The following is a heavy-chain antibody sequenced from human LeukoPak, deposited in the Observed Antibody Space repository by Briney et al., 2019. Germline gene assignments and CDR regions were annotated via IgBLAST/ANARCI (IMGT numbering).Heavy chain of an antibody. CDR2: LYSGGST. V-gene: IGHV3-66*02. J-gene: IGHJ4*02. CDR3: ARVTKVTTVGY. D-gene: IGHD4-11*01. CDR1: GFTVNSNH. Sequence: GGSLTLSCAASGFTVNSNHMLVVRQATGKGLEGGSVLYSGGSTYYADSVKGRYTISRDNSKNTLYVQMNSQSAEDTAVYYCARVTKVTTVGYWGQGTLVTVSS.